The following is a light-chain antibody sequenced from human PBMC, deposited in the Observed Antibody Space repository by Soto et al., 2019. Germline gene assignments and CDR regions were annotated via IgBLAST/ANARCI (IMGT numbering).Light chain of an antibody. J-gene: IGKJ3*01. CDR3: QQYGTSPPLT. CDR1: QSISSY. V-gene: IGKV1-39*01. CDR2: AAS. Sequence: DIQMTQSPSSLSASVGDRVTITCRASQSISSYLNWYQQKPGKAPKLLIYAASSLQSGVPSRFSGSGSGTDFTLTISRLEPEDFAVYYCQQYGTSPPLTFGPGTKVDIK.